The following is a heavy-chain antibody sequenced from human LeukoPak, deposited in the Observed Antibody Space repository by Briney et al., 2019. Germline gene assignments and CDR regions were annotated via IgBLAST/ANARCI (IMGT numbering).Heavy chain of an antibody. D-gene: IGHD1-14*01. V-gene: IGHV4-59*08. CDR3: ARHGTISSESYFDY. Sequence: SETLSLTCIVSGGSVSSYYWSWIRQSPGKGLEWIGYIHNSGRTNYNPSLKSRVTGFVDTSKSQVSLRLSSVTAADTAVYYCARHGTISSESYFDYWGQGALVTVSS. CDR1: GGSVSSYY. CDR2: IHNSGRT. J-gene: IGHJ4*02.